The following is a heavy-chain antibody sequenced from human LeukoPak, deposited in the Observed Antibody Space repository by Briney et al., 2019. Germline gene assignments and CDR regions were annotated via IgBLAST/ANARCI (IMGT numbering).Heavy chain of an antibody. V-gene: IGHV3-23*01. CDR1: GFTFSSYA. D-gene: IGHD6-13*01. J-gene: IGHJ4*02. CDR2: ISGSGGST. CDR3: AKMPQQLATFDY. Sequence: SGGSLRLSCAASGFTFSSYAMSWVRQAPGKGLEWVSAISGSGGSTYYADSVKGRFTISRDNSKNTLYLQVNSLRAEDTAVYYCAKMPQQLATFDYWGQGTLVTVSS.